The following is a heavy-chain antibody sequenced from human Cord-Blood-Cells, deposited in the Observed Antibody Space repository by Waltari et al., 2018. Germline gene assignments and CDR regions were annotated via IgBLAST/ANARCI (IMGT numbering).Heavy chain of an antibody. CDR1: GGTFSSYA. J-gene: IGHJ2*01. CDR2: IIRILGIA. D-gene: IGHD1-1*01. Sequence: QVQLVQSGAEVKKPGSSVKVSCKASGGTFSSYAISWVRQAPGQGLDWMGRIIRILGIANYAQKFQGRVTITADKCTSTAYMELSSLRSEDTAVYYCARASNSRYFDLWGRGTLVTVSS. CDR3: ARASNSRYFDL. V-gene: IGHV1-69*09.